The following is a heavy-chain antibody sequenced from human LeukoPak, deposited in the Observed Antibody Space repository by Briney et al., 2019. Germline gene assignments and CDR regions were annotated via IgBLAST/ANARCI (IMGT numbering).Heavy chain of an antibody. CDR1: GYTFNTNY. J-gene: IGHJ5*02. V-gene: IGHV1-46*02. CDR2: INPSGDGT. CDR3: AKETPNTGWFDP. Sequence: ASVKVSCKASGYTFNTNYIHWVRQAPGQGLEWIGVINPSGDGTSYPQKFQGRVTLARDTSTSAIYMELSSLRSEDTAIYYCAKETPNTGWFDPWGQGTLVTVSS. D-gene: IGHD1-14*01.